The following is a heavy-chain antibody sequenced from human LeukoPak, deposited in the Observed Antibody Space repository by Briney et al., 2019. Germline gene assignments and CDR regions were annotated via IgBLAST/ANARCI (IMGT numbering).Heavy chain of an antibody. Sequence: ASVKVSCKASGYTFTGYYMHWVRQAPGQGLEWMGWINHNSGGTNYAQKFQGRVTMTRDTSISTPYMELSRLRSDDTAVYYCARSGRYCSSTSCRNWFDPWGQGTLVTVSS. CDR3: ARSGRYCSSTSCRNWFDP. CDR2: INHNSGGT. D-gene: IGHD2-2*01. V-gene: IGHV1-2*02. CDR1: GYTFTGYY. J-gene: IGHJ5*02.